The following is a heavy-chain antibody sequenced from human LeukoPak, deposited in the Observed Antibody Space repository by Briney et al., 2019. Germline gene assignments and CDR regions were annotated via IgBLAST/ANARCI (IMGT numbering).Heavy chain of an antibody. CDR1: GFTFDDYA. J-gene: IGHJ6*03. D-gene: IGHD3-22*01. Sequence: PGRSLRLSCAASGFTFDDYAMHWVRQAPGKGLEWVSGINWDSGSIGYADSVKGRFTISRDNAKNSLYLQMNSLRAEDTAVYYCARGGYDSSGYYYGYMDVWGKGTTVTISS. V-gene: IGHV3-9*01. CDR2: INWDSGSI. CDR3: ARGGYDSSGYYYGYMDV.